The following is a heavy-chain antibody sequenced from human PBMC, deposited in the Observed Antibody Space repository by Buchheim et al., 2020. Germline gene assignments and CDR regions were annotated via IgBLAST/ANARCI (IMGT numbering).Heavy chain of an antibody. J-gene: IGHJ6*02. CDR2: IWYDGSNK. V-gene: IGHV3-33*01. CDR1: GFTFSSYG. CDR3: ARGDFWSGFDYYYYYGMDV. Sequence: QVQLVESGGGVVQPGRSLRLSCAASGFTFSSYGMHWVRQAPGKGLEWVAVIWYDGSNKYYADSVKGRFTISRDNSKNTLYLQMNSLRAEDTAVYYCARGDFWSGFDYYYYYGMDVWGQGTT. D-gene: IGHD3-3*01.